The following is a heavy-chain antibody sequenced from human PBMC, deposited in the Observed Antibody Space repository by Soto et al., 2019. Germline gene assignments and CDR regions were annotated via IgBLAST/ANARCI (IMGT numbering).Heavy chain of an antibody. V-gene: IGHV1-18*01. J-gene: IGHJ6*02. Sequence: ASVKVSCKASGYTFTSYGISWVRQAPGQGLEWMGWISAYNGNTNYAQKLQGRVTMTTDTSTSTASMELRSLRSYDTAVYYCARDRRSSSAKGANYYYYYGMDVWGQGTTVTSP. CDR2: ISAYNGNT. CDR1: GYTFTSYG. CDR3: ARDRRSSSAKGANYYYYYGMDV. D-gene: IGHD6-6*01.